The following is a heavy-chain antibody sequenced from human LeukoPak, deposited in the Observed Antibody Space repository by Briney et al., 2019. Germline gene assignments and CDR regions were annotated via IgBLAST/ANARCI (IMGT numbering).Heavy chain of an antibody. J-gene: IGHJ6*03. Sequence: PGGSLRLSCAASGFTFSSYWMSWVRQAPGKGLEWVANIKQDGSEKYYVDSVKGRFTIFRGNAKNSLYLQMNSLRAEDTAVYYCARDPYSGTYGDTYYYMDVWGKGTTVTISS. CDR2: IKQDGSEK. V-gene: IGHV3-7*01. CDR1: GFTFSSYW. CDR3: ARDPYSGTYGDTYYYMDV. D-gene: IGHD1-26*01.